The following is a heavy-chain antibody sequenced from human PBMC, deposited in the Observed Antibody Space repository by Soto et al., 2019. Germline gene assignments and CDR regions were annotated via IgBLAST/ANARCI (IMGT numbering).Heavy chain of an antibody. CDR1: GYTFIGYY. J-gene: IGHJ5*02. CDR2: IDPNSGGT. Sequence: QVQLLQSGAEVKRPGASVTVSCKVSGYTFIGYYIHLVRQAPGQGLEWMGWIDPNSGGTYYPQKFQGRVTMTRDTSITTAYLELSRLRSDDTAVYFCAREFGGSISWGWFDPWGQGTLVTVSS. V-gene: IGHV1-2*02. CDR3: AREFGGSISWGWFDP. D-gene: IGHD3-16*01.